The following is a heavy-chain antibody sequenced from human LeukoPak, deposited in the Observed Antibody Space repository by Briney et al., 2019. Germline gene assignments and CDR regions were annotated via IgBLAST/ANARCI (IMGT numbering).Heavy chain of an antibody. CDR2: ISDNGVYI. J-gene: IGHJ4*02. D-gene: IGHD5-24*01. CDR1: VTPTKAT. V-gene: IGHV3-23*01. CDR3: AKNRATSMAFYDH. Sequence: GSPRLSPVPSLVTPTKATVTCGCRAPGKGLGWVSAISDNGVYIFYGDSVKGRVTPSRDNSRTTLYLQMNHLRAEDTALYFCAKNRATSMAFYDHWGQGIQVTVSS.